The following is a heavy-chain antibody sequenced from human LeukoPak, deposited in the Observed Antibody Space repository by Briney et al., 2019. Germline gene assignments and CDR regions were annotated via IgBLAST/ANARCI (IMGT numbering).Heavy chain of an antibody. V-gene: IGHV3-53*01. D-gene: IGHD2-2*01. CDR1: GFTFSDYY. CDR3: AREGSICSSTSCYYFDY. J-gene: IGHJ4*02. CDR2: IYSGGST. Sequence: GGSLRLSCAASGFTFSDYYMSWVRQAPGKGLEWVSVIYSGGSTYYADSVKGRFTISRDNSKNTLYLQMNSLRAEDTAVYYCAREGSICSSTSCYYFDYWGQGTLVTVSS.